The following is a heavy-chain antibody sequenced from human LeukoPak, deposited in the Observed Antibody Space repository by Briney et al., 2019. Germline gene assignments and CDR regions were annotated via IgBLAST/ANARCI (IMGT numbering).Heavy chain of an antibody. CDR3: ARDNGGKSDY. CDR1: GYTFTSYD. Sequence: SVKVSCKASGYTFTSYDINWVRQAPGQGLEWMGRIIPILGIANYAQKFQGRVTITADKSTSTAYMELSSLRSEDTAVYYCARDNGGKSDYWGQGTLVTVSS. J-gene: IGHJ4*02. V-gene: IGHV1-69*04. CDR2: IIPILGIA. D-gene: IGHD4-23*01.